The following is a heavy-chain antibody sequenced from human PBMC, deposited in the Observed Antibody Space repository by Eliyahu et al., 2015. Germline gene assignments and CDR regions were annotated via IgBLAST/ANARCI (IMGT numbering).Heavy chain of an antibody. CDR3: ARGLLDNY. Sequence: QVQLQQWGAGXXKPSETLSLXCAXYGGSFSGYYWTWXRQPPGKGLEWIGEINHSGSTNYNPSLKSRVTISVDTSKNQFSLELSSVTAADTAVYYCARGLLDNYWGQGTLVTVSS. J-gene: IGHJ4*02. CDR2: INHSGST. D-gene: IGHD1-1*01. CDR1: GGSFSGYY. V-gene: IGHV4-34*01.